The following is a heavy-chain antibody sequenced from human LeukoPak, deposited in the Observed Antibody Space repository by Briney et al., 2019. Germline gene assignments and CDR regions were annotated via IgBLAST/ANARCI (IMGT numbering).Heavy chain of an antibody. CDR1: GGSISSGGYY. V-gene: IGHV4-31*03. D-gene: IGHD3-16*01. J-gene: IGHJ5*02. CDR2: ISYSGST. Sequence: SETLSLTCTVSGGSISSGGYYWSWIRQHPGKGLEWIGYISYSGSTYYNPSLKSRVTISVDTSKNQFSLKLSSVTAADTAVYYSARNYGGNWFDPWGQGTLVTVSS. CDR3: ARNYGGNWFDP.